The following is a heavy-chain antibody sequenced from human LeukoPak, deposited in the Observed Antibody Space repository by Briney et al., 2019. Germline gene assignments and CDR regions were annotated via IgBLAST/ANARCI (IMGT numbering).Heavy chain of an antibody. CDR3: VRGAYSSSWLNFDY. CDR2: IPYDGSNK. CDR1: GFTFSSYP. D-gene: IGHD6-13*01. Sequence: GGSLRLSCAASGFTFSSYPMHWVRQAPGKGLEWVALIPYDGSNKYYADSVKGRFTVSRDNYKNTLYLQMNSLRAEDTAVYYCVRGAYSSSWLNFDYWGQGTLVTVSS. V-gene: IGHV3-30-3*01. J-gene: IGHJ4*02.